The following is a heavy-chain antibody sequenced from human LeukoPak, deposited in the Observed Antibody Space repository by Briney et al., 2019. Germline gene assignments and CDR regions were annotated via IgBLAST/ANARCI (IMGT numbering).Heavy chain of an antibody. CDR2: ISGNGGST. D-gene: IGHD1-26*01. CDR3: AGRGSGTYRYFHY. V-gene: IGHV3-23*01. J-gene: IGHJ4*02. CDR1: GFTFSSYA. Sequence: PGGSLRLSCAASGFTFSSYAMSWVRQAPGKGLEWVSAISGNGGSTYYADSVKGRFTISRDNSKNTLYLQMNSLRVEDTAVYYCAGRGSGTYRYFHYWGQGTLVTVSS.